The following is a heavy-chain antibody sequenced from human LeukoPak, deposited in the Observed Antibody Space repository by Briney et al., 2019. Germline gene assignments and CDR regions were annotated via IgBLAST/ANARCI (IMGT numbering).Heavy chain of an antibody. V-gene: IGHV4-59*01. CDR2: ISDTGRS. Sequence: SETLSLKCIVSGGFRNYTFWSWIRQSPGKSLEWVADISDTGRSYYSPLLKSRVSISLDTSKSHFSLTLDSVTAADTAVYFCARGERGRFRPRPCLLWGQGILVTVSS. J-gene: IGHJ4*02. CDR3: ARGERGRFRPRPCLL. D-gene: IGHD6-6*01. CDR1: GGFRNYTF.